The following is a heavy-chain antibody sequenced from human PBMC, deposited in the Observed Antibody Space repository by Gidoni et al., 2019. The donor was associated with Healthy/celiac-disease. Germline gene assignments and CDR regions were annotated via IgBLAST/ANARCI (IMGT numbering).Heavy chain of an antibody. CDR1: GGSISSYY. CDR2: INYSRGT. D-gene: IGHD2-2*01. J-gene: IGHJ4*02. CDR3: ARHGEVVPAAMYY. Sequence: LHLQYPGPGLVQPPQTLSLTCTVSGGSISSYYWSWIRQPPGKGLEWIGYINYSRGTNYNPSLKSRVTISVDTSKNQFSLKLSSVTAADTAVYYCARHGEVVPAAMYYWGQGTLVTVSS. V-gene: IGHV4-59*08.